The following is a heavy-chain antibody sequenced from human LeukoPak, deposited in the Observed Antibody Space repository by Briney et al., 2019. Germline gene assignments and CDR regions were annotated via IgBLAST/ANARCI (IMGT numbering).Heavy chain of an antibody. CDR2: IYTSGST. J-gene: IGHJ4*02. CDR3: ARGPTTMTRGFDY. CDR1: GDSFSIYY. Sequence: SETLSLTCNVSGDSFSIYYWSWIRQPAGKGLEWIGRIYTSGSTNYNPSLKSRVTMSVDTSKNQFSLRLSSVTAADTAVYYCARGPTTMTRGFDYWGQGTLVTVSS. D-gene: IGHD4-11*01. V-gene: IGHV4-4*07.